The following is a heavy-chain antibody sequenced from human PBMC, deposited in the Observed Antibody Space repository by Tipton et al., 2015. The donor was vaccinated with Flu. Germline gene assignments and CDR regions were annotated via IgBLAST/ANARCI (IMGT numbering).Heavy chain of an antibody. CDR3: ARRYYYDSSGYDY. J-gene: IGHJ4*02. CDR1: GGSISSSSYY. V-gene: IGHV4-39*01. CDR2: IYYRGST. Sequence: LRLSCTVSGGSISSSSYYWGWIRQPPGKGLEWIGSIYYRGSTYYNPSLKSRVTISVDTSKNQFSLKLSSVTAADTAVYYCARRYYYDSSGYDYWGQGTLVTVSS. D-gene: IGHD3-22*01.